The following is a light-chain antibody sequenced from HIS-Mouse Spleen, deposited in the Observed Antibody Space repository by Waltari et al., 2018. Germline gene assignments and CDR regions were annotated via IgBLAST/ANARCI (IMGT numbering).Light chain of an antibody. CDR3: QQYNSYSWT. CDR1: QSISSW. CDR2: KAS. Sequence: DIQLTQSPSTLSASVGDRVTITCRASQSISSWLAWYQLKPGKAPKLLIYKASSLESGVPSRFSGSGSGTEFTLTISSLQPDDFATYYCQQYNSYSWTFGQGTKVEIK. V-gene: IGKV1-5*03. J-gene: IGKJ1*01.